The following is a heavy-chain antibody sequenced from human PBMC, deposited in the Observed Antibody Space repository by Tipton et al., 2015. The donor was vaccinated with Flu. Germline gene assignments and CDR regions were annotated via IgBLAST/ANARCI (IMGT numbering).Heavy chain of an antibody. CDR3: ARRDYSNYVSEPKNWFDP. V-gene: IGHV4-34*01. CDR1: GGSFSGYY. Sequence: TLSLTCAVYGGSFSGYYWTWIRQPPGKGLEWIGEINHSGSTNYNPSLKGRVTISVGTSKNQFSLRLYSVTAADTAVYYCARRDYSNYVSEPKNWFDPWGQGTLVTVSS. CDR2: INHSGST. J-gene: IGHJ5*02. D-gene: IGHD4-11*01.